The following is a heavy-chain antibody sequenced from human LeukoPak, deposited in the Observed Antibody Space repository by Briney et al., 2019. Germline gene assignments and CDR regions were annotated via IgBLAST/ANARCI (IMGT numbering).Heavy chain of an antibody. CDR3: ARSGYSGYDPYYYYGMDV. J-gene: IGHJ6*02. D-gene: IGHD5-12*01. Sequence: GASVKASCKASGGTFSSNAISWVRQAPGQGLEWMGRIIPILGIANYAQKFQGRVTITADKSTSTAYMELSSLRSEDTAVYYCARSGYSGYDPYYYYGMDVWDQGTTVTVSS. CDR1: GGTFSSNA. CDR2: IIPILGIA. V-gene: IGHV1-69*04.